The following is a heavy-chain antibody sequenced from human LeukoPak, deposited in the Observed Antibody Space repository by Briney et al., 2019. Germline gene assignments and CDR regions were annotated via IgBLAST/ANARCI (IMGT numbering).Heavy chain of an antibody. Sequence: GGSLRLSCAASGFTFSSYAMSWVRQAPGKGLEWVSAISGSGGSTYYADSVKGRFTISRDNSKNTLYLQMNSLRAEDTAVCYCAKPGRGGFGELSRHYYYYMDVWGKGTTVTVSS. D-gene: IGHD3-10*01. V-gene: IGHV3-23*01. CDR1: GFTFSSYA. J-gene: IGHJ6*03. CDR3: AKPGRGGFGELSRHYYYYMDV. CDR2: ISGSGGST.